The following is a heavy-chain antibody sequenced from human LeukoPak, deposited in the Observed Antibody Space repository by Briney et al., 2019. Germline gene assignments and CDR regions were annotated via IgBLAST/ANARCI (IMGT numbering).Heavy chain of an antibody. J-gene: IGHJ4*02. V-gene: IGHV3-23*01. CDR3: AKDLTSGWGRCDY. CDR2: ISVGGGTT. D-gene: IGHD6-19*01. Sequence: PEGSLRLSCAASGFTFTSYVVSWVRQAPGKGLEWVSSISVGGGTTYDEDSVRGRFTISRDNSKNTLYLQMNSLRAEDTAVYYCAKDLTSGWGRCDYWGQGTLVTVSS. CDR1: GFTFTSYV.